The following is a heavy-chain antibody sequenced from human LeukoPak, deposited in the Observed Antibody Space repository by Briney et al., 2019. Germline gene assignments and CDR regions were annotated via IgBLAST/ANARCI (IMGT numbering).Heavy chain of an antibody. CDR1: GGSISSGGYS. J-gene: IGHJ5*02. CDR3: ARGTSDYDFWSGYPNWFDP. CDR2: IYHSGNT. V-gene: IGHV4-30-2*01. Sequence: PSETLSLTCAVSGGSISSGGYSWSWIRQPPGKGLEWIGNIYHSGNTNYNPSLKSRVTISVDTSKNQFSLKLSSVTAADTAVYYCARGTSDYDFWSGYPNWFDPWGQGTLVTVSS. D-gene: IGHD3-3*01.